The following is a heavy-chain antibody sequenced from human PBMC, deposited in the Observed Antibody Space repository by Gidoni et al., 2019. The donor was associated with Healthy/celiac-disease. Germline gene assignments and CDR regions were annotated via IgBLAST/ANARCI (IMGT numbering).Heavy chain of an antibody. CDR1: GDTFTSYD. D-gene: IGHD1-26*01. CDR2: MNPTSGNT. V-gene: IGHV1-8*01. CDR3: YFARGRYSFAFDI. J-gene: IGHJ3*02. Sequence: QVQLGQSGEEVKKPGAAVKVDCKAAGDTFTSYDINWVRQATGQGLAWMGGMNPTSGNTGYSPPFQARFTMTRNPSISTASLALSSLISADTAVYYCYFARGRYSFAFDILGQGTMVTVSS.